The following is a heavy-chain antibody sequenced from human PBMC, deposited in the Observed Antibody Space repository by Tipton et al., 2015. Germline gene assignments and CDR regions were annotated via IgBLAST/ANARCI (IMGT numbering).Heavy chain of an antibody. V-gene: IGHV4-59*01. CDR2: VFHNGDS. J-gene: IGHJ4*02. CDR3: ARHKDSGTYPLDY. Sequence: TLSLTCTVSGGSINNNYLSWIRQPPGKGLEYMGYVFHNGDSNYNPSLKSRVSMSVDTSKNQISLKLTSATAADTAIYYCARHKDSGTYPLDYWGQGTLVTVSS. CDR1: GGSINNNY. D-gene: IGHD3-10*01.